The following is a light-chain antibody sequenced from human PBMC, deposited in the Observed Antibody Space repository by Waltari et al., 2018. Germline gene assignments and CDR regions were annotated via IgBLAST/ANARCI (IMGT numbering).Light chain of an antibody. CDR3: QQTYKTPRT. Sequence: DIQMTQSPSSLSASVGDRVTITCRASQSISSYLNWYQQKPGKAPNLLIYGASSLQSGVQSRLSGSGSGTEFTLTISSLQPEDFATYYCQQTYKTPRTFGQGTKVETK. CDR1: QSISSY. CDR2: GAS. J-gene: IGKJ1*01. V-gene: IGKV1-39*01.